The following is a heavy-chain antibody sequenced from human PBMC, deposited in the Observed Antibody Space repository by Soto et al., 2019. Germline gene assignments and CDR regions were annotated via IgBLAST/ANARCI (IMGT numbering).Heavy chain of an antibody. J-gene: IGHJ4*02. D-gene: IGHD6-13*01. V-gene: IGHV4-59*01. CDR3: ARVTGSWGLVSYFDY. CDR1: GGSISSYY. CDR2: IYYSGST. Sequence: SETLSLTCTVSGGSISSYYWSWIRQPPGKGLEWIGYIYYSGSTNYNPSLKSRVTISVDTSKNQFSLKLSSVTAADTAVYYCARVTGSWGLVSYFDYWGQGTLVTVSS.